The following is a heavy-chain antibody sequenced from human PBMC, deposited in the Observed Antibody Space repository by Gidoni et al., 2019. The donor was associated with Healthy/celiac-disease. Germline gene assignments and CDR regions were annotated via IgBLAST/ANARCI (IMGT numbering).Heavy chain of an antibody. J-gene: IGHJ4*02. Sequence: QVQLQESGPGLVKPSETLSLTCTVSGGSISSYYWSWIRQPPGKGLEWIGYIYYSGSTNYNPSLKSRVTISVDTSKNQFSLKLSSVTAADTAVYYCARGPHRRRDGFWGAFDYWGQGTLVTVSS. V-gene: IGHV4-59*01. CDR2: IYYSGST. CDR1: GGSISSYY. CDR3: ARGPHRRRDGFWGAFDY. D-gene: IGHD3-10*01.